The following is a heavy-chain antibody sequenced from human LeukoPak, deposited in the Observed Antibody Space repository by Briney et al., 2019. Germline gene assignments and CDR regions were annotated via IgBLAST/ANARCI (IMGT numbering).Heavy chain of an antibody. D-gene: IGHD6-19*01. V-gene: IGHV1-69*05. CDR3: ATRGGGWSGDYYYYYYMDV. J-gene: IGHJ6*03. CDR1: GGTFSSYA. CDR2: FIPIFGTA. Sequence: SVKVSCKASGGTFSSYAISWVRQAPGQGLEWMGGFIPIFGTANYAQKFQGRVTITTDESTSTAYMELSSLRSEDTAVYYCATRGGGWSGDYYYYYYMDVRGKGTTVTVSS.